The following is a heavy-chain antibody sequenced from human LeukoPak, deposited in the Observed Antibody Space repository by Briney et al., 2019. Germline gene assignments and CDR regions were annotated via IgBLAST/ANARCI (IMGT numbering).Heavy chain of an antibody. CDR2: INPNSGGT. V-gene: IGHV1-2*06. CDR3: ARGGSGWYYYFDY. Sequence: ASVKVSCKASGYTFTGYYMHWVRQAPGQGLEWMGRINPNSGGTNYAQKFQGRVTMTRDTSISTACMELSRLRSDDTAVYYCARGGSGWYYYFDYWGQGTLVTVSS. J-gene: IGHJ4*02. CDR1: GYTFTGYY. D-gene: IGHD6-19*01.